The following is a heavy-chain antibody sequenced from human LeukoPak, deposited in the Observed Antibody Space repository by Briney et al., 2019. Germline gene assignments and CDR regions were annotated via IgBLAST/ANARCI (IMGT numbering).Heavy chain of an antibody. Sequence: GRSLRLSCAASGFTFSSYGMHWVRQAPGKGLGWVAVISYDGSNKYYADSVKGRFTISRDNSKDTLYLQMNSLRAEDTAVYYCAKARNWKYNWFDPWGQGTLVTVSS. J-gene: IGHJ5*02. CDR3: AKARNWKYNWFDP. CDR1: GFTFSSYG. CDR2: ISYDGSNK. D-gene: IGHD1-1*01. V-gene: IGHV3-30*18.